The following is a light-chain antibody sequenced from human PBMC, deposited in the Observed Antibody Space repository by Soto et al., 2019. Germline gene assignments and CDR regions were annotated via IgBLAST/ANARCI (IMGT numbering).Light chain of an antibody. J-gene: IGKJ2*01. Sequence: EIVMTQSPATLSVSPGERATLSCRASRSVSNNLAWYQQKPGRAPSLLIFHASTRATGIPARFSGSGTGTEFTLTISSLQSEDGAVYYCQQYGHWYTFGQGTKLEV. CDR2: HAS. CDR1: RSVSNN. V-gene: IGKV3-15*01. CDR3: QQYGHWYT.